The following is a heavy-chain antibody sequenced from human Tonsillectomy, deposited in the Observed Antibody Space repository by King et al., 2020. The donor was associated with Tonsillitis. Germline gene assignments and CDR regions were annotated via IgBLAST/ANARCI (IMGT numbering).Heavy chain of an antibody. CDR1: GYTFAGFY. D-gene: IGHD2-15*01. CDR3: AKDEGHHYCSGGSCDFDY. Sequence: QLVQSEAEVKEPGASVKVSCKASGYTFAGFYLHWVRQAPGQGLEWMGWIDPNSGYTKYSQNFQGRVTMTRDTSVSTDYMELSSLRSDDTAVYYCAKDEGHHYCSGGSCDFDYWGQGTLVTVSS. V-gene: IGHV1-2*02. J-gene: IGHJ4*02. CDR2: IDPNSGYT.